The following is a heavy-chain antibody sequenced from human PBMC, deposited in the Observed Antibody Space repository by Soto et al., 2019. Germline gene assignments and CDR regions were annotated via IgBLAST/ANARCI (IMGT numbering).Heavy chain of an antibody. D-gene: IGHD6-25*01. CDR2: LYSGGST. CDR3: AVAPRGERLLDFGY. J-gene: IGHJ4*02. CDR1: GFTVSSKY. Sequence: EVQLVESGGGLVQPGGSLRLSCVASGFTVSSKYMSWVRQAPGKGLEWVSVLYSGGSTYYADSVRDRFTISRDNSRNTLYLQMSSLRVEDTAIYYCAVAPRGERLLDFGYWGRGTLVTVSS. V-gene: IGHV3-66*01.